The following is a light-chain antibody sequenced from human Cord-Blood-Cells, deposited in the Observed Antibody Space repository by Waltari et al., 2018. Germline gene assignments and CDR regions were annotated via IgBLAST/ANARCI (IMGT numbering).Light chain of an antibody. CDR1: SSDVGGYNY. V-gene: IGLV2-14*03. CDR2: DVS. CDR3: SSYTSSSTWV. J-gene: IGLJ3*02. Sequence: QSALTQPASVSGSPGQSITISCTGTSSDVGGYNYVSWYQQHPGKAPKLMIYDVSNLPLGVSNRFSGSKSGNTASLTISGLQAEDEADYYCSSYTSSSTWVFGGGTKLTVL.